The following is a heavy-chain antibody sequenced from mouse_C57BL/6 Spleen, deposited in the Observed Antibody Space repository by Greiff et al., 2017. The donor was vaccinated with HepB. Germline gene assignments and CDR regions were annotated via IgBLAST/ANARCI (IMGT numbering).Heavy chain of an antibody. D-gene: IGHD2-5*01. CDR3: ARWAPHYSNLFDY. J-gene: IGHJ2*01. CDR2: IYPRSGNT. CDR1: GYTFTSYG. V-gene: IGHV1-81*01. Sequence: QVQLQQSGAELARPGASVKLSCKASGYTFTSYGISWVKQSTGQGLEWIGEIYPRSGNTYYNEKFKGKATLTADKSSSTAYMELRSLTSEDSAVYFCARWAPHYSNLFDYWGQGTTLTVSS.